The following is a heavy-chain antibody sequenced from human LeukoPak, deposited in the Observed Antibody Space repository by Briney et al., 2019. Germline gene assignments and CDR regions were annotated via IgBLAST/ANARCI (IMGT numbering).Heavy chain of an antibody. D-gene: IGHD1-26*01. CDR1: GYTFTSYG. V-gene: IGHV1-18*01. Sequence: ASVKVSCKASGYTFTSYGISWVRQAPGQGLEWMGWISAYNGNTNYAQKLQGRVTMTTDTSTSTAYMELRSLRSYDTAVYYCVREEWELHNSRHFDYWGQGTLVTVSS. CDR2: ISAYNGNT. CDR3: VREEWELHNSRHFDY. J-gene: IGHJ4*02.